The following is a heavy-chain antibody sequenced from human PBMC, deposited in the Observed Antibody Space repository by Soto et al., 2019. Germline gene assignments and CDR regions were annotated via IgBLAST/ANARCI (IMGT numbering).Heavy chain of an antibody. V-gene: IGHV4-31*03. Sequence: QVQLQESGPGLVKPSQTLSLTCTVSGASISSGGYYWNWIRQHPGKGLEWIGYIYYSGSTYYNPSLKSRVTISVGTSKNEFSLTLSSVTAADTAVYYCARDGRGRGIAVAGRFWYFDLWGRGTLVTVSS. CDR2: IYYSGST. D-gene: IGHD6-19*01. CDR3: ARDGRGRGIAVAGRFWYFDL. J-gene: IGHJ2*01. CDR1: GASISSGGYY.